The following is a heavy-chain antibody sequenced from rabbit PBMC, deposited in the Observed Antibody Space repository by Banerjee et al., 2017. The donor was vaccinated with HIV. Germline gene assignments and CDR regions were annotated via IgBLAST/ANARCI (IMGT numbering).Heavy chain of an antibody. J-gene: IGHJ3*01. V-gene: IGHV1S45*01. D-gene: IGHD6-1*01. CDR2: IYNGDGNT. CDR3: GRDRDGDAGYGSLAL. CDR1: GFSFSTTYY. Sequence: QEQLVESGGGLVTPGGSLTLTCTASGFSFSTTYYMCWVRQAPGKGPEWIACIYNGDGNTYYASWAKGRFTISRTSSTTVALQMTSLTVADTATYFCGRDRDGDAGYGSLALWGQGTLVTVS.